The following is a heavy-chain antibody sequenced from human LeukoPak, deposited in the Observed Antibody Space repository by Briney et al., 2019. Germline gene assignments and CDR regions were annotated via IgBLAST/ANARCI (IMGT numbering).Heavy chain of an antibody. CDR3: AKANHDYGDLTDAFDI. CDR2: ISYDGSNK. J-gene: IGHJ3*02. Sequence: GGSLRLSCAASGFTFSSYGMHWVRQAPDKGLEWVAVISYDGSNKYYADSVKGRFTISRDNSKNTLYLQMNSLRAEDTAVYYCAKANHDYGDLTDAFDIWAQGTMVTVSS. CDR1: GFTFSSYG. V-gene: IGHV3-30*18. D-gene: IGHD4-17*01.